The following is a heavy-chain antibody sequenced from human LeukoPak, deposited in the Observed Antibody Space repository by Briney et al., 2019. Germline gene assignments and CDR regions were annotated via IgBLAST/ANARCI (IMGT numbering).Heavy chain of an antibody. CDR3: ARRGSSSSDYYYGMDV. D-gene: IGHD6-6*01. J-gene: IGHJ6*02. CDR2: IYPDDSDT. Sequence: GESLKISCKGSGYSFTTYWIGWVRQMPGKGPEWMGIIYPDDSDTRYSPSFQGQVTISVDKSISTAYLQWSSLKASDAAIYYCARRGSSSSDYYYGMDVWGQGTTVTVSS. CDR1: GYSFTTYW. V-gene: IGHV5-51*01.